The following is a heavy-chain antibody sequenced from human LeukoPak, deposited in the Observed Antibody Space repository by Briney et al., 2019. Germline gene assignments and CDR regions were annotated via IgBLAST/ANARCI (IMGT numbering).Heavy chain of an antibody. CDR1: GYSVTSYW. CDR2: IYPGASDT. J-gene: IGHJ4*02. D-gene: IGHD6-19*01. Sequence: GESLQISCQGSGYSVTSYWIGWVRPMPGKGLEWIGIIYPGASDTRYSPSFHGQVTISADKSISTAYLQWSSLKASDTAMYYCARLSGWCLDYWGQGTLVTVSS. V-gene: IGHV5-51*01. CDR3: ARLSGWCLDY.